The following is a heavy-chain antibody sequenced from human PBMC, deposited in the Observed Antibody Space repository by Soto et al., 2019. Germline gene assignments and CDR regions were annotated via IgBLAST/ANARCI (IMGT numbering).Heavy chain of an antibody. Sequence: TLYLTCNVSSGSIRSSTYYWGWVRQPPGKGLECIGSIYYSGTAHYTPSLKSRLTISVDTSKNQFSLNLSAVTAADTAVYYCARRATTVTYDAFDIWGQGT. V-gene: IGHV4-39*01. D-gene: IGHD4-17*01. CDR2: IYYSGTA. CDR3: ARRATTVTYDAFDI. J-gene: IGHJ3*02. CDR1: SGSIRSSTYY.